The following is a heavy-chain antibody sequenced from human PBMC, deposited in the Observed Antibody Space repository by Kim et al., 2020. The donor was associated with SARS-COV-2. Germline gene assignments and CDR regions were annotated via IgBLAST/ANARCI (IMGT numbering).Heavy chain of an antibody. CDR3: ARGVPMDV. CDR2: TGNP. V-gene: IGHV7-4-1*02. D-gene: IGHD3-10*01. Sequence: TGNPTYAQGFTGRFVFSLDTSVSTAYLQISSLKADDTAVYYCARGVPMDVWGQGTTVTVSS. J-gene: IGHJ6*02.